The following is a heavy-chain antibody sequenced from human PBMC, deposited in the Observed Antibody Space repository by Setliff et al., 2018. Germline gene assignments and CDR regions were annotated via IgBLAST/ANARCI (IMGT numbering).Heavy chain of an antibody. J-gene: IGHJ6*02. CDR1: GGTFSSYA. CDR3: ARDSRGLVPAAIEGSYYYYGMDV. CDR2: IIPIFGTA. D-gene: IGHD2-2*02. Sequence: SVKVSCKASGGTFSSYAISWVRQAPGQGLEWMGGIIPIFGTANYAQKFQGRVAITADESTSTAYMELSSLRSEDTAVYYCARDSRGLVPAAIEGSYYYYGMDVWGQGTTVTVSS. V-gene: IGHV1-69*13.